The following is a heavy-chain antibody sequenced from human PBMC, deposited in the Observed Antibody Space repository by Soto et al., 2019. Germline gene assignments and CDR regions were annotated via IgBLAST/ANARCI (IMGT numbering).Heavy chain of an antibody. D-gene: IGHD2-2*01. J-gene: IGHJ4*02. V-gene: IGHV4-4*07. Sequence: SETLSLTCTVSGGSITNYYWSWIRQPAGKGLEWIGRMYTKERTNYNLSFKSRVTMSVDTSKNQFSLKLNAVTAADTAVYFCAREPYCTSATCFIHFESWGQGRLVTVSS. CDR2: MYTKERT. CDR1: GGSITNYY. CDR3: AREPYCTSATCFIHFES.